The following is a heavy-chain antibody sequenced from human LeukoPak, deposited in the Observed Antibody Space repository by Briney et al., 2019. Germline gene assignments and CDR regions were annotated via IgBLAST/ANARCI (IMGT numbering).Heavy chain of an antibody. CDR2: ISNSGGST. J-gene: IGHJ4*02. Sequence: PGGSLRLSCAASGFTFNNYAMTWVRQAPGRGLEWVSTISNSGGSTYYADSVKGRFTISRDNTKNTLYLQMNSLKAEDTAVYYCAIDRYCSADSCPHQRGFHYWGQGTLVTVSS. V-gene: IGHV3-23*01. CDR3: AIDRYCSADSCPHQRGFHY. CDR1: GFTFNNYA. D-gene: IGHD2-15*01.